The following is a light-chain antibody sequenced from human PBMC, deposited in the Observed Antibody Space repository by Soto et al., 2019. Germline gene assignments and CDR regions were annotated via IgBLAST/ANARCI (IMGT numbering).Light chain of an antibody. V-gene: IGKV1-9*01. J-gene: IGKJ4*01. Sequence: DIKLTQSPSFLSASVGDRVTITCRASQGISRYLAWYQQKPGEAPKLLIYAASTVQSGVPSRFSGSGSGTDFTLTISSLQPEDFATYYCQQLNTYPLTFGGGTKVDIK. CDR3: QQLNTYPLT. CDR2: AAS. CDR1: QGISRY.